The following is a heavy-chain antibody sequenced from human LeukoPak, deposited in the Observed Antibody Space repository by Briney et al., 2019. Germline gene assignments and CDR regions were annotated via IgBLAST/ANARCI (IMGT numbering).Heavy chain of an antibody. CDR3: ARARGWYSSSWYQGGFDP. CDR2: IYHNGNT. V-gene: IGHV4-30-2*01. CDR1: GVSISSGGYS. J-gene: IGHJ5*02. Sequence: SETLSLTCAVSGVSISSGGYSWSWIRQPPGKGLEWIGYIYHNGNTYYSPSLTSRVTISVDRSKNQLSLKLSSVTAADTAMYYCARARGWYSSSWYQGGFDPWGQGTLVTVSS. D-gene: IGHD6-13*01.